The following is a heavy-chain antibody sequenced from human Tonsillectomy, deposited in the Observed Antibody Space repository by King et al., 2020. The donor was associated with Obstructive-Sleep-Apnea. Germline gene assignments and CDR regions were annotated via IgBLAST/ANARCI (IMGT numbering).Heavy chain of an antibody. D-gene: IGHD6-13*01. V-gene: IGHV3-30*02. J-gene: IGHJ4*02. CDR1: GFSFTYYA. CDR2: IGYDGINK. Sequence: VQLVESGGGVVQPGGSLRLSCAASGFSFTYYAMHWVRQAPGKGLEWVTFIGYDGINKYYADSVKGRFTISRDNSKNTLYLQMNNLRAEDTAVYYCAKDKDSIAYWGQGTLVTVSS. CDR3: AKDKDSIAY.